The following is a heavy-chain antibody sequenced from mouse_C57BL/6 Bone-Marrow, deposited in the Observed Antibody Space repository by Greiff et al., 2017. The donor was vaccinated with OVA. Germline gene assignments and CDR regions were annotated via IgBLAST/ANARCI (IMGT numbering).Heavy chain of an antibody. CDR3: ARDVSLSMRLRWVYYFDF. D-gene: IGHD2-4*01. J-gene: IGHJ2*01. Sequence: EVKLMESEGGLVQPGSSMKLSCTASGFTFSDYYMAWVRQVPEKGLEWVANINYDGSSTYYLASLKSRFIISRDKAKNILYMQMRSLKSEDTATYYCARDVSLSMRLRWVYYFDFWGQGTTLTVSS. V-gene: IGHV5-16*01. CDR2: INYDGSST. CDR1: GFTFSDYY.